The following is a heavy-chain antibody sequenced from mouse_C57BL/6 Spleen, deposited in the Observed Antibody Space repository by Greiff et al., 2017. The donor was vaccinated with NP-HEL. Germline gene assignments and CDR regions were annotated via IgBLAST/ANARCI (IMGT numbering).Heavy chain of an antibody. CDR1: GYSITSGYD. CDR3: ARGDYDWGFAY. V-gene: IGHV3-1*01. D-gene: IGHD2-4*01. J-gene: IGHJ3*01. Sequence: DVHLVESGPGMVKPSQSLSLTCTVTGYSITSGYDWHWIRHFPGNKLEWMGYISYSGSTNYNPSLKSRISITHDTSKNHFFLKLNSVTTEDTATYYCARGDYDWGFAYWGQGTLVTVSA. CDR2: ISYSGST.